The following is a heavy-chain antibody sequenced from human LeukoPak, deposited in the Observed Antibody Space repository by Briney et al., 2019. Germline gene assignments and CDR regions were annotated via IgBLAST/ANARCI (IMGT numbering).Heavy chain of an antibody. V-gene: IGHV3-11*03. J-gene: IGHJ4*02. D-gene: IGHD3-10*01. CDR3: ARQHASGRTDY. Sequence: GGSLRLSCAASGFTFSISAMTWVRQAPGKGLEWVSYISSGSTYTNYADSVKGRFTISRDNAKNSLFLQMNSLRAEDTALYYCARQHASGRTDYWGQGTLVTVSS. CDR2: ISSGSTYT. CDR1: GFTFSISA.